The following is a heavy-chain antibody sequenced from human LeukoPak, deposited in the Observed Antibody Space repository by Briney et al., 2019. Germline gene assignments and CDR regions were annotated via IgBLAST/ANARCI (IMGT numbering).Heavy chain of an antibody. J-gene: IGHJ4*02. V-gene: IGHV3-23*01. CDR3: AKGKRDGYNYFDY. CDR1: GFTLSSYA. Sequence: GGSLRLSCAASGFTLSSYAMHWVRQAPGKGLEWVSAISGSGGSTYYADSVKGRFTISRDNSKNTLYLQMNSLRAEDTAVYYCAKGKRDGYNYFDYWGQGTLVTVSS. D-gene: IGHD5-24*01. CDR2: ISGSGGST.